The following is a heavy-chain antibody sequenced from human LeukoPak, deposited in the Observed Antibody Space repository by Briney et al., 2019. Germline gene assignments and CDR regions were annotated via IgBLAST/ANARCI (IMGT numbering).Heavy chain of an antibody. D-gene: IGHD2-15*01. Sequence: ASVTVSFKASGYTFTIYGISWVRQAPGQGLEWMGWISAYNGNTNYAQKLQGRVTMTTDTSTSTAYMELRSLRSDDTAVYYCARGCSGGSCPPWFDPWGQGTLVTVSS. CDR1: GYTFTIYG. J-gene: IGHJ5*02. CDR2: ISAYNGNT. V-gene: IGHV1-18*01. CDR3: ARGCSGGSCPPWFDP.